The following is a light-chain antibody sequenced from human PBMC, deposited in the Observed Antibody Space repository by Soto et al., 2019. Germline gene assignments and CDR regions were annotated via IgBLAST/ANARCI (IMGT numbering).Light chain of an antibody. V-gene: IGKV3-11*01. CDR2: GAS. J-gene: IGKJ5*01. CDR3: QQRSNWPPIT. Sequence: EVVLTQSPGTLSLSPGERATLSCRASQSVSSNLAWYQLKPGQAPRLLIYGASTRATGIPARFSGSGSGTDFTLTISSLEPEDFAVYYCQQRSNWPPITFGQGTRLEIK. CDR1: QSVSSN.